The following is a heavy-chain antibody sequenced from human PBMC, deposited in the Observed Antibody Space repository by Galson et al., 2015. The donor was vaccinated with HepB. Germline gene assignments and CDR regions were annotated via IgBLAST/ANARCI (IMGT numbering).Heavy chain of an antibody. CDR2: IYWDDDK. Sequence: PALVKPTQTLTLTCALSGFSLRTSGVGVGWVRQPPGKALEWLAVIYWDDDKRYNPSLKNRLTISKGTSNSHVVLTLTNVDPADTATYFCGNRRHDSYGNWDNGYFDLWGRGTLVTVSS. D-gene: IGHD1/OR15-1a*01. V-gene: IGHV2-5*02. CDR1: GFSLRTSGVG. CDR3: GNRRHDSYGNWDNGYFDL. J-gene: IGHJ2*01.